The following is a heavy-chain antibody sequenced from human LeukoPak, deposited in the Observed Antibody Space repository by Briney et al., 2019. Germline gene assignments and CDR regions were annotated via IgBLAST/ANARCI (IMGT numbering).Heavy chain of an antibody. CDR1: GFTFSSYG. V-gene: IGHV3-21*01. CDR3: ARGRGYSSSSDAFDI. D-gene: IGHD6-6*01. Sequence: GGSLRLSCAASGFTFSSYGMNWVRQAPGKGLEWVSSISTSSGYIYYADSVEGRFTISRDNAKKSLYLQMNSLRAEDTAVYYCARGRGYSSSSDAFDIWGQGTMVTVSS. CDR2: ISTSSGYI. J-gene: IGHJ3*02.